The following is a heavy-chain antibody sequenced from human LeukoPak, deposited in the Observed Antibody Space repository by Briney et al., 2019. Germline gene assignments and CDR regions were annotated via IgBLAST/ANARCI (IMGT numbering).Heavy chain of an antibody. CDR3: ARVATVVTPDGGAFDI. J-gene: IGHJ3*02. CDR1: GGPISSYY. CDR2: IYYSGST. Sequence: SETLSLSCTVSGGPISSYYWSWIRQPPGKGLEWIGYIYYSGSTNYNPSLKSRVTISVDTSKNQFSLKLSSVTAADTAVYYCARVATVVTPDGGAFDIWGQGTMVTVSS. V-gene: IGHV4-59*01. D-gene: IGHD4-23*01.